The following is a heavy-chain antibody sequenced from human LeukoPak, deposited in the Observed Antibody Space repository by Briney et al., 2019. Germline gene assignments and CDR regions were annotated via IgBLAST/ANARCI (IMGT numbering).Heavy chain of an antibody. CDR1: GYTFTSYG. J-gene: IGHJ5*02. Sequence: ASVKVSCKASGYTFTSYGISWVRQAPGQGLEWMGWISAYNGNTNYAQKLQGRVTMTRDTSTSTVYMELSSLRSEDTAMYYCASKDSSGWYEEAWGQGTLVTVSS. D-gene: IGHD6-19*01. CDR2: ISAYNGNT. CDR3: ASKDSSGWYEEA. V-gene: IGHV1-18*01.